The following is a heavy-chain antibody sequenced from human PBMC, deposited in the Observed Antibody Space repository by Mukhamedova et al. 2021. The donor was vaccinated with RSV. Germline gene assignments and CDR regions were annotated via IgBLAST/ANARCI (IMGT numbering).Heavy chain of an antibody. J-gene: IGHJ4*02. V-gene: IGHV3-15*07. CDR2: IKSKANGGAA. D-gene: IGHD3-9*01. Sequence: VRQAPGKGLEWVGRIKSKANGGAADYAAPVKGRFTISRDDSKNTLYLQMNSLKTEDTAVYYCTTDNRYYDILTGYRKFDYWGQGTL. CDR3: TTDNRYYDILTGYRKFDY.